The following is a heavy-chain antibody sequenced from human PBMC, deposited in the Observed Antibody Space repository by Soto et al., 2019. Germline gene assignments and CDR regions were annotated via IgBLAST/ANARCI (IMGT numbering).Heavy chain of an antibody. CDR1: GLAISNFG. V-gene: IGHV3-48*02. CDR3: EKGGPNSYIPYYIET. J-gene: IGHJ4*02. Sequence: HPEGLRRLSFSASGLAISNFGMFWVGKGPGRALEWSSFISLSHFDIYYAHPVKARFTISRDNAKNSMFLQMNRLRDEDRAEYYCEKGGPNSYIPYYIETRGQGFTFTFSS. D-gene: IGHD1-26*01. CDR2: ISLSHFDI.